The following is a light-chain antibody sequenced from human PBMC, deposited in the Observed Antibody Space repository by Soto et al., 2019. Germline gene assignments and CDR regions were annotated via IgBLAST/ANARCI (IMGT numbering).Light chain of an antibody. CDR1: QSVSSSY. V-gene: IGKV3-20*01. Sequence: EIVVTEGPGTMYMSPGERATLSCRASQSVSSSYLAWYQQKPGQAPRLLIYGASSRATGIPDRFSGSGSGTDFTLTINCLEPEDFAVYFSQQYGSPCTFGQATKVDI. J-gene: IGKJ1*01. CDR3: QQYGSPCT. CDR2: GAS.